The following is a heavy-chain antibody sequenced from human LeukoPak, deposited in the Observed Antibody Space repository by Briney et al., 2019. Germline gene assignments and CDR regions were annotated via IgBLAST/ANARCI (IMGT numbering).Heavy chain of an antibody. D-gene: IGHD3-3*01. V-gene: IGHV1-2*04. CDR1: GYTFTGYY. Sequence: ASVKVSCKASGYTFTGYYMHWVRQAPGQGLEWMGGINPNRGGTNYAQKFQGWVTMTRDMSISTVYMELSRLRSVDTAVYYCARADYDFHGMDVWGQRTTVTVSS. J-gene: IGHJ6*02. CDR2: INPNRGGT. CDR3: ARADYDFHGMDV.